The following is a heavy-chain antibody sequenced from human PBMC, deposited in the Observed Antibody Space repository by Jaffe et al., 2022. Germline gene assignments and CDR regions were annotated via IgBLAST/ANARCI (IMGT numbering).Heavy chain of an antibody. V-gene: IGHV3-30*18. Sequence: QVQLVESGGGVVQPGRSLRLSCAASGFTFSSYGMHWVRQAPGKGLEWVAVISYDGSNKYYADSVKGRFTISRDNSKNTLYLQMNSLRAEDTAVYYCAKDRIVGASYGDYVEGELDYWGQGTLVTVSS. CDR2: ISYDGSNK. CDR1: GFTFSSYG. CDR3: AKDRIVGASYGDYVEGELDY. J-gene: IGHJ4*02. D-gene: IGHD4-17*01.